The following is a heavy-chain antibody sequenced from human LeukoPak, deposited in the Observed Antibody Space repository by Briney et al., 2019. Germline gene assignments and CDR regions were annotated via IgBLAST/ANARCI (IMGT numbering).Heavy chain of an antibody. D-gene: IGHD6-13*01. CDR1: GFTFSDYY. Sequence: GGSLRLSCAAPGFTFSDYYMSWIRQAPGKGLEWVSYISSSGSTIYYADSVKGRFTISRDNAKNSLYLQMNSLRAEDTAVYYCARERYSRSWDYYYYYMDVWGKGTTVNVSS. CDR3: ARERYSRSWDYYYYYMDV. V-gene: IGHV3-11*01. J-gene: IGHJ6*03. CDR2: ISSSGSTI.